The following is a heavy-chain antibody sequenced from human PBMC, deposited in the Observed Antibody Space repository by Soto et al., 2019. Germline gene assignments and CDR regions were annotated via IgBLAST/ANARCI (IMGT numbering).Heavy chain of an antibody. CDR3: ASWVENPLLYGMDV. D-gene: IGHD2-15*01. CDR1: GGTFSSYA. V-gene: IGHV1-69*13. CDR2: IIPIFGTA. Sequence: SVKVSCKASGGTFSSYAISWVRQAPGQGLEWMGGIIPIFGTANYAQKFQGRVTITADESTSTAYMELSSLRSEDTAVYYCASWVENPLLYGMDVWGQGTTVTVSS. J-gene: IGHJ6*02.